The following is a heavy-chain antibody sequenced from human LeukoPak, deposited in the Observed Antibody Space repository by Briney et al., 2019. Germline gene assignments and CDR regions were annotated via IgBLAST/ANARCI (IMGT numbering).Heavy chain of an antibody. CDR3: ARHGTRYSSGWLFDY. J-gene: IGHJ4*02. CDR2: IYYSGSA. V-gene: IGHV4-59*08. D-gene: IGHD6-19*01. Sequence: SETLSLTCTVSGGSISSYYWSWIRQPPGKGLEWIGYIYYSGSANYNPSLKSRVTISVDTSKNQFSLKLSSVTAADTAVYYCARHGTRYSSGWLFDYWGQGTLVTVSS. CDR1: GGSISSYY.